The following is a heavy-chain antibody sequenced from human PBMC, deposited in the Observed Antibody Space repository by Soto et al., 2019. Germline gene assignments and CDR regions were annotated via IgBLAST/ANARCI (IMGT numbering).Heavy chain of an antibody. V-gene: IGHV3-30*03. Sequence: TLGSLRLSCAASGFIFSSFGFHWVRQSPGKGLEWVAVTSFDGSEKFYAESVRGRFNISRDNSKNTVYLHTNSLRPEDTAMYYCARDQRPNSSSLYYYFYGMEVWGQGTTVTVSS. D-gene: IGHD6-13*01. CDR2: TSFDGSEK. CDR3: ARDQRPNSSSLYYYFYGMEV. CDR1: GFIFSSFG. J-gene: IGHJ6*01.